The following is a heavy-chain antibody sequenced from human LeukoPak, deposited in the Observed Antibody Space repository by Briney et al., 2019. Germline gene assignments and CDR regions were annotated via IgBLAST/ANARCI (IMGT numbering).Heavy chain of an antibody. J-gene: IGHJ3*02. D-gene: IGHD4/OR15-4a*01. CDR1: GYSFPIYW. Sequence: KSGESLKISCKGSGYSFPIYWIAWVRQMPGKGLEWMGIIYPGDSNIRYSPSFQGQVTISADKSVTTAHLQWSSLKASDTAMYFCARLNGGANLLGDSLDIWGQGTKVTVSS. V-gene: IGHV5-51*01. CDR2: IYPGDSNI. CDR3: ARLNGGANLLGDSLDI.